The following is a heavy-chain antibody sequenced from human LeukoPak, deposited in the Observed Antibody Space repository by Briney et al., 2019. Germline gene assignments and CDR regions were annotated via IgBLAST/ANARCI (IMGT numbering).Heavy chain of an antibody. CDR1: GGSFSGYY. CDR3: AVETDITGTSCYFYYCYYYMDV. CDR2: INHSGST. J-gene: IGHJ6*03. D-gene: IGHD1-7*01. V-gene: IGHV4-34*01. Sequence: PSETLSLTCAVYGGSFSGYYWSWIRQPPGKGLEWIGEINHSGSTNYNPSLKSRVTISVVTSKNDFSMKPSYVAADDTAVYYCAVETDITGTSCYFYYCYYYMDVWGKGTMVTVSS.